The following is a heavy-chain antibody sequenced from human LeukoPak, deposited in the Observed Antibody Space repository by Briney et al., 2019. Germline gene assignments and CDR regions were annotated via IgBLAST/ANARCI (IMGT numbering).Heavy chain of an antibody. D-gene: IGHD3-16*01. CDR3: ARAPHRNLLLNYDYVFDY. CDR2: MNPNSGNT. Sequence: GASVTVSCKASGYTFTSYDINWVRQASGQGLEWMGWMNPNSGNTDYAQKFQGRVTFTRDTSITTAYMELSSLRSDDTAVYYCARAPHRNLLLNYDYVFDYWGQGTLVTVSS. J-gene: IGHJ4*02. V-gene: IGHV1-8*03. CDR1: GYTFTSYD.